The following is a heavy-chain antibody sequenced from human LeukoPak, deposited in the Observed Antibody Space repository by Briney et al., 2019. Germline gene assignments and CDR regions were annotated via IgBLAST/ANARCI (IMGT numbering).Heavy chain of an antibody. J-gene: IGHJ4*02. CDR2: INPNSGGT. D-gene: IGHD2-2*01. V-gene: IGHV1-2*02. CDR1: GYTFTGYY. CDR3: ARAFTSCSSTSCYLIFLDY. Sequence: ASVKVSCKASGYTFTGYYMHWVRQAPGQGLEWMGWINPNSGGTNYAQKFQGRVTMTGDTSISTAYMELSRLRSDDTAVYYCARAFTSCSSTSCYLIFLDYWGQGTLVTVSS.